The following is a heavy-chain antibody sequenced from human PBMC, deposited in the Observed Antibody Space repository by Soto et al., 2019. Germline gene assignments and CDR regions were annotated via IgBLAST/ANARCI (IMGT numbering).Heavy chain of an antibody. J-gene: IGHJ4*02. Sequence: PGGSLRLSCAASGFTFSNAWMNWVRQAPGKGLEWVGRIKSKTDGGTTDYAAPVKGRFTISRDDSKNTLYLQMNSLKTEDTAVYYCTPPYYYDSSGYSFAYWGQGTLVTVSS. V-gene: IGHV3-15*07. CDR3: TPPYYYDSSGYSFAY. CDR1: GFTFSNAW. CDR2: IKSKTDGGTT. D-gene: IGHD3-22*01.